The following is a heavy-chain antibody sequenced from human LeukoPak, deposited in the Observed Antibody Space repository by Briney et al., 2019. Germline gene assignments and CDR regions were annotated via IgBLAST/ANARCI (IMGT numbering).Heavy chain of an antibody. J-gene: IGHJ4*02. CDR3: ARDHGIVVVTASRLDS. V-gene: IGHV3-21*01. D-gene: IGHD2-21*02. Sequence: GGSLRLSCAASGFTFRIYSMNWVRQAPGTGLEWVSSIGPSSGDIYYADSVKGRFTISRDNAKNSLYLQMNSLRAEDTAVYYCARDHGIVVVTASRLDSWGQGTLVTVSS. CDR2: IGPSSGDI. CDR1: GFTFRIYS.